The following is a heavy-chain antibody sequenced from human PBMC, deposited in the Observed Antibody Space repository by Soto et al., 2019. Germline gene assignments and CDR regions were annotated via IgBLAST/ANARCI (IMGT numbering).Heavy chain of an antibody. CDR2: MNPNSGNT. V-gene: IGHV1-8*01. J-gene: IGHJ6*03. D-gene: IGHD5-12*01. CDR1: GYTFTSYD. CDR3: ARGQRGGYYYYYYFMDV. Sequence: ASVKVSCKASGYTFTSYDINWVRQVTGQGLEWMGWMNPNSGNTGYAQKFQGRVTMTRNTSISTAYMELSSLRSEDTAVYYCARGQRGGYYYYYYFMDVWGKGTTVIVSS.